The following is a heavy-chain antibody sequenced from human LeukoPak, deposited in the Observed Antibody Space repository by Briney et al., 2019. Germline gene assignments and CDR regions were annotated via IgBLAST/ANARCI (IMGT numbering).Heavy chain of an antibody. CDR1: GITLSNYA. CDR2: ISGSGGGT. D-gene: IGHD3-22*01. Sequence: GGSLRLSCAVSGITLSNYAMTWVRQAPGKGLEWVAGISGSGGGTNYADSVKGRFTISRDNSKNTLYLQMNNLRVDDTAVYFCAKRGAVIRVILVGFHKEAYYFDSWGQGALVTVSS. CDR3: AKRGAVIRVILVGFHKEAYYFDS. J-gene: IGHJ4*02. V-gene: IGHV3-23*01.